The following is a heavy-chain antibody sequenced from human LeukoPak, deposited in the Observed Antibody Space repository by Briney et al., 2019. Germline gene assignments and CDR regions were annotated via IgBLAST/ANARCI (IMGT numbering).Heavy chain of an antibody. Sequence: GGSLRLSCAASGFTFSGYNMNWVRQAPGKGLEWVSYISGSLSTIYHADSVKGRFTISRDNAKNSLYLQMNSLRAEDTAVYYCARYRSGSYLYYYGMDVWGQGTTVTVSS. CDR3: ARYRSGSYLYYYGMDV. D-gene: IGHD1-26*01. CDR2: ISGSLSTI. V-gene: IGHV3-48*04. J-gene: IGHJ6*02. CDR1: GFTFSGYN.